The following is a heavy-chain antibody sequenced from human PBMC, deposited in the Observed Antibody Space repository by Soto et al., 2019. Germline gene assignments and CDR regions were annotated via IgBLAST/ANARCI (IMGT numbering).Heavy chain of an antibody. CDR2: ISGSGGST. CDR3: AKDGHGSFHYYGSGRAEYYYMDV. Sequence: PGGSLRLSCAASGFTFSSYAMSWVRQAPGKGLEWVSAISGSGGSTYYADSVKGRFTISRDNSKNTLYLQMNSLRAEDTAVYYCAKDGHGSFHYYGSGRAEYYYMDVWGKGTTVTVSS. V-gene: IGHV3-23*01. J-gene: IGHJ6*03. CDR1: GFTFSSYA. D-gene: IGHD3-10*01.